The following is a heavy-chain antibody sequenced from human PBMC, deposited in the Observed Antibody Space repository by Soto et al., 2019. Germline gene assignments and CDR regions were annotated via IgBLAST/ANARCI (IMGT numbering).Heavy chain of an antibody. CDR3: ARDRGEGYFDL. CDR1: GFTFSRDD. D-gene: IGHD3-16*01. Sequence: EVPLVESGGGLVQPGGSLRLSCAASGFTFSRDDIHWVRQSTGKGLEWVSSIGTAGDTYYLGSVKGRFTISRENAKNSVYLQMNSLRVGDTAVYYCARDRGEGYFDLWGRGTLVTVSS. V-gene: IGHV3-13*01. J-gene: IGHJ2*01. CDR2: IGTAGDT.